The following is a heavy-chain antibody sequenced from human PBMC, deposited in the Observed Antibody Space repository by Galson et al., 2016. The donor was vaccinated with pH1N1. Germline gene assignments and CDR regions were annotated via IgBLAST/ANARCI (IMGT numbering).Heavy chain of an antibody. CDR2: IIPIFNTA. J-gene: IGHJ2*01. CDR3: AREDYYDTDLSDWYLDL. V-gene: IGHV1-69*13. CDR1: GGTFGSFG. D-gene: IGHD3-22*01. Sequence: SVKVSCKASGGTFGSFGINWVRQAPGQGLEWMGGIIPIFNTAKYARNFQGRVTITADESTTTAYVELSSLRSDDTAVYFCAREDYYDTDLSDWYLDLWGRGTLLTVSS.